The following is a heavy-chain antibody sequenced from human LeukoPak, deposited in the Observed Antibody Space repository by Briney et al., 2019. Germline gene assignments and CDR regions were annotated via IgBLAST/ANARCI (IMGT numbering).Heavy chain of an antibody. J-gene: IGHJ4*02. Sequence: GVSVKLSCTASGYTFTSYGISWVRQAPGQRLEWKGWISAYNSNTNYAHKLQGRVTMTTDTATSTDYLELRSLRSEDTAEYYCERCLVGATSVYWGQGTLVTVSS. V-gene: IGHV1-18*01. CDR2: ISAYNSNT. CDR1: GYTFTSYG. D-gene: IGHD1-26*01. CDR3: ERCLVGATSVY.